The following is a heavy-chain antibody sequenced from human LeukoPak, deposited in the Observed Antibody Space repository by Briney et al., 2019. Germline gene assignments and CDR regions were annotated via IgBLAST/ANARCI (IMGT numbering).Heavy chain of an antibody. V-gene: IGHV3-21*01. CDR1: GFTFSSYS. CDR2: ISSSSSYI. J-gene: IGHJ4*02. CDR3: ARDRSGSSTSSDY. D-gene: IGHD2-2*01. Sequence: PGGSLRLSCAASGFTFSSYSMNWVGHAPGKGLEWVSSISSSSSYIYYADSVKGRFTISRDNAKNSLCLQMNSLRAEDTAVYYCARDRSGSSTSSDYWGQGTLVTVSS.